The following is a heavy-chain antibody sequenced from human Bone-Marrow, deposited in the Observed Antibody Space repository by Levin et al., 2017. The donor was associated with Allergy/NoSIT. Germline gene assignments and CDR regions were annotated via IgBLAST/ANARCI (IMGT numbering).Heavy chain of an antibody. CDR3: ARVDADSKFDY. J-gene: IGHJ4*02. CDR1: GGSISSYY. D-gene: IGHD2-2*01. V-gene: IGHV4-59*01. CDR2: IYYSGST. Sequence: SPTLSLTCTVSGGSISSYYWSWIRQPPGKGLEWIGYIYYSGSTNYNPSLKSRVTISVDTSKNQFSLKLSSVTAADTAVYYCARVDADSKFDYWGQGTLVTVSS.